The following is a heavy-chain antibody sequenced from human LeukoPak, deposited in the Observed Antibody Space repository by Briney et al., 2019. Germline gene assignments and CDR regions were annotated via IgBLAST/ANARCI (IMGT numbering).Heavy chain of an antibody. CDR2: INSDGSST. D-gene: IGHD5-24*01. CDR3: ARAEEGLQAYSFDI. J-gene: IGHJ3*02. Sequence: GGSLRLSCVASGLNFDDSAMHWVRQAPGKGLGWVSRINSDGSSTSNADSVKGRFTISRDNAKNTLYLQMNSLRAEDTAVYYCARAEEGLQAYSFDIWGQGTMVTVSS. CDR1: GLNFDDSA. V-gene: IGHV3-74*01.